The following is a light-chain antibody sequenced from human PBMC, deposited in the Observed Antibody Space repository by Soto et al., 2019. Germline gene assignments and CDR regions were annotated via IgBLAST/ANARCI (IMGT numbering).Light chain of an antibody. V-gene: IGKV1-5*03. CDR2: EAS. CDR3: QQYITYPYA. CDR1: QSTSTW. Sequence: DIQMTQSPSTLSASVGDRVTITCRASQSTSTWLAWYQQRPGKTTKLLISEASKLESGVPSRFSGSGSETEFTLTISSLQPDDFATYYCQQYITYPYAFGQGPQVEVK. J-gene: IGKJ1*01.